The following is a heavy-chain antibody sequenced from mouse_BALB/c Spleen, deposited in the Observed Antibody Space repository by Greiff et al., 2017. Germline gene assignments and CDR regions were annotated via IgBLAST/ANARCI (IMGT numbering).Heavy chain of an antibody. V-gene: IGHV1-15*01. D-gene: IGHD2-4*01. CDR3: TREITADY. J-gene: IGHJ2*01. CDR2: IDPETGGT. Sequence: VQLQQSGAELVRPGASVTLSCKASGYTFTDYEMHWVKQTPVHGLEWIGAIDPETGGTAYNQKFKGKATLTADKSSSTAYMELRSLTSEDSAVYYCTREITADYWGQGTTLTVSS. CDR1: GYTFTDYE.